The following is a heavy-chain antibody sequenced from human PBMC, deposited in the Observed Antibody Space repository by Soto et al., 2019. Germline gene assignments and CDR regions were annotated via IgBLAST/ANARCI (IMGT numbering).Heavy chain of an antibody. D-gene: IGHD2-15*01. J-gene: IGHJ5*02. Sequence: QITLKESGPTLVKPTQTLTLTCTFSGFSLSTSGVGVGWIRQPPGKALEWLALIYWDDDKRYSPSLKSRLTITHATSNHPVALTLTNLAPVDTATYSCAHRRGYCSGGSCYSISFPPWGQGTLVTLSS. CDR1: GFSLSTSGVG. V-gene: IGHV2-5*02. CDR3: AHRRGYCSGGSCYSISFPP. CDR2: IYWDDDK.